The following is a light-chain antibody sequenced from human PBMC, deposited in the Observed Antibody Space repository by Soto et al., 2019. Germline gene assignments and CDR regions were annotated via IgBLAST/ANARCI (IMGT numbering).Light chain of an antibody. V-gene: IGKV3-15*01. CDR1: QSVSNN. CDR3: QQYSNWPT. J-gene: IGKJ5*01. Sequence: EILMWQSLATLSVYPGETATLSFRASQSVSNNVAWYQQRPGQAPRLLISGASTRATGIAARFSGSGSGREFTLTISSLQSEDSALYYCQQYSNWPTFGQGTRLEI. CDR2: GAS.